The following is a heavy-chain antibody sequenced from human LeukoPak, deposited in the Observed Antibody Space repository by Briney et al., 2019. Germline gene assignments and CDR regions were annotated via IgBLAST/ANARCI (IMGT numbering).Heavy chain of an antibody. D-gene: IGHD1-26*01. J-gene: IGHJ5*02. Sequence: GGSLRLSCAASGFTSGAYDMPWVRQAPGKGLEWVGRVKTKTEGETIDYAAPVKGRFTISRDDSKNTLYLQMNSLKTDDTAVYYCTGEFDPWGQGTLVIVSS. CDR1: GFTSGAYD. CDR3: TGEFDP. V-gene: IGHV3-15*01. CDR2: VKTKTEGETI.